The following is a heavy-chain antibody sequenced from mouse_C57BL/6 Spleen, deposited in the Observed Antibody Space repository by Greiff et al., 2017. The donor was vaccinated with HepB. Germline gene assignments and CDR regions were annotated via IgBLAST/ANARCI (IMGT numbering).Heavy chain of an antibody. V-gene: IGHV1-64*01. J-gene: IGHJ2*01. Sequence: QVQLQQPGAELVKPGASVKLSCKASGYTFTSYWMHWVKQRPGQGLEWIGIIHPNSGSTNYNEKFKSKATLTVDKSSSTAYMQLSSLTSEDSAVYYCARRGLTWNYFDYWGQGTTLTVSS. CDR3: ARRGLTWNYFDY. CDR2: IHPNSGST. CDR1: GYTFTSYW.